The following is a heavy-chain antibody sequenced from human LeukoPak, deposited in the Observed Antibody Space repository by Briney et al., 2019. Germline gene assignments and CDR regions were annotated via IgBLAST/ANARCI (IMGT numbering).Heavy chain of an antibody. D-gene: IGHD1-26*01. Sequence: GESLKISCKGSGYTFTSYWIAWVRQMPGKGLEWMGIIYPGDSDTTYSPSFQGQVTISADKSISTAYLQWSSLKASDTAMYYCARHKIVGATNSPCDYWGQGTLVTVSS. J-gene: IGHJ4*02. CDR3: ARHKIVGATNSPCDY. V-gene: IGHV5-51*01. CDR2: IYPGDSDT. CDR1: GYTFTSYW.